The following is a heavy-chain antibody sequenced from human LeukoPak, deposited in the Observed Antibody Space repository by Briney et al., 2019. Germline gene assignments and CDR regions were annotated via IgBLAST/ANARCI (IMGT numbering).Heavy chain of an antibody. V-gene: IGHV4-59*01. CDR3: ARGAGYSSGWYYYYYYYMDV. CDR1: GGSISSYY. J-gene: IGHJ6*03. CDR2: IYYSGST. D-gene: IGHD6-19*01. Sequence: SETLSLTCTVSGGSISSYYWSWIRQPPGKGLEWIGYIYYSGSTNYNPSLKSRVTISVDTSKNQFSLKLSSVTAADTAVYYCARGAGYSSGWYYYYYYYMDVWGKGTTVTISS.